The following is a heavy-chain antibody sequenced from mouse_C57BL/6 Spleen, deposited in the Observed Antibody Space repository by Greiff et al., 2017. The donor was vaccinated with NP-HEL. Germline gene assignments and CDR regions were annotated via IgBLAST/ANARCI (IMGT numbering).Heavy chain of an antibody. V-gene: IGHV2-2*01. J-gene: IGHJ4*01. CDR3: ARDTMDY. CDR2: LWSGGIT. CDR1: GFSLTSSG. Sequence: VQLQQSGPGLVQPSQSLSITCTVSGFSLTSSGVHWVRQSPGKGLAWLGVLWSGGITDYNAAFISRLSISKDNSKSQVFFKMNSLQADDTAIYYCARDTMDYWGQGTSVTVSS.